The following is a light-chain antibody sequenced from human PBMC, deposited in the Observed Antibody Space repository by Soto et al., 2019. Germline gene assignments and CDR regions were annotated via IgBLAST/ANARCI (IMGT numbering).Light chain of an antibody. CDR1: QSVSSN. V-gene: IGKV3-15*01. CDR3: QQDYNLPFT. CDR2: GAS. Sequence: EIVMTQSPATLSVSPGERATLSCRASQSVSSNLAWYQQKPGQAPRLLIYGASTRATAIPARFSGSGSGTEFTLTISSLQSEDFAVYYCQQDYNLPFTFGQGTRLEIK. J-gene: IGKJ5*01.